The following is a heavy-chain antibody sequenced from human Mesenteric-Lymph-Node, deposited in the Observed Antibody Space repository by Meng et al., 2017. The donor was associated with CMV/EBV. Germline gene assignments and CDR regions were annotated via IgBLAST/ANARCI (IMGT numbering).Heavy chain of an antibody. CDR3: ARDYVPAARTLGWFDP. Sequence: GESLKISCAASGFTFSSYSMNWVRQAPGKGLEWVSYISSSSSTIYYADSVKGRFTISRDNAKNSLYLQMNSLRAEDTAVYYCARDYVPAARTLGWFDPWGQGTLVTVSS. V-gene: IGHV3-48*04. D-gene: IGHD2-2*01. J-gene: IGHJ5*02. CDR2: ISSSSSTI. CDR1: GFTFSSYS.